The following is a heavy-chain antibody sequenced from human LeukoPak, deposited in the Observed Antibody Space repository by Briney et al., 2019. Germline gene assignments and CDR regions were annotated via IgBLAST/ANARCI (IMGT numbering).Heavy chain of an antibody. D-gene: IGHD3-10*01. V-gene: IGHV1-2*02. J-gene: IGHJ4*02. Sequence: GASVKVSHKSSGYSFRDYYLHGVGQPPRQGLEWMGWINPRCGGKKSAQKFQGRVTLTRDTNLQTDHTELSGPRPHETAVCLLVRTVEDYYYGSGGYLTIYYFDYWGQGTLVTVSS. CDR2: INPRCGGK. CDR1: GYSFRDYY. CDR3: VRTVEDYYYGSGGYLTIYYFDY.